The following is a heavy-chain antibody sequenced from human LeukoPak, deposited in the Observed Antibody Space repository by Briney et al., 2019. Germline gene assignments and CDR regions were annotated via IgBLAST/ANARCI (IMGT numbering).Heavy chain of an antibody. J-gene: IGHJ5*02. CDR1: GFTFSDYY. CDR2: ISSSGTTI. V-gene: IGHV3-11*04. CDR3: VRDRRHWVDP. Sequence: GGSLRLSCAASGFTFSDYYMSWIRQAPGKGLEWVSKISSSGTTIYYADSVKGRFTISRDDAKNSLFLQMNSLRAEDTAVYYCVRDRRHWVDPWGQGTLVTVS.